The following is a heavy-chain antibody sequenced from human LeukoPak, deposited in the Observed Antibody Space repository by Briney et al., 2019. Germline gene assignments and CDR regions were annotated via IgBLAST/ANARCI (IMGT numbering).Heavy chain of an antibody. D-gene: IGHD2-2*01. CDR3: ARKEEYCSSTSCYYFHY. J-gene: IGHJ4*02. V-gene: IGHV1-18*01. Sequence: ASVKVSCKASGYTLTGYGISWVRQAPGQGLEWMGWISAYNGNTNYAQKLQGRVTMTTDTSTSTAYMELRSLRSDDTAVYYCARKEEYCSSTSCYYFHYWGQGTLVTVSS. CDR2: ISAYNGNT. CDR1: GYTLTGYG.